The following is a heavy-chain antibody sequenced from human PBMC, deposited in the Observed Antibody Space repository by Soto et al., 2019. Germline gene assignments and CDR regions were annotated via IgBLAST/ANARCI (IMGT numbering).Heavy chain of an antibody. CDR1: GGSIRNNY. CDR3: ARDSYWSGSGTYFGDTLGM. Sequence: SETLSLTCTVSGGSIRNNYWSWIRQPPGKGLEWVGYIYYTGTSKYNPSLKSRVTISVDSSKNQFSLKLDSVTAADTAVYYCARDSYWSGSGTYFGDTLGMWSQGTMVTVSS. V-gene: IGHV4-59*12. CDR2: IYYTGTS. J-gene: IGHJ3*02. D-gene: IGHD3-10*01.